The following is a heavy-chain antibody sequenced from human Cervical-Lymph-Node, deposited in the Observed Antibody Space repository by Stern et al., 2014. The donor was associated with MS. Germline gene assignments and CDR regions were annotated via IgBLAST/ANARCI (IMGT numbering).Heavy chain of an antibody. D-gene: IGHD4-17*01. Sequence: EVQLVESGGGLVTPGESLRLSCDASGFTFSHYSINWVRQAPGKGLEWISSISNNSTHTYYADTVEGRFTISRDSAKDSVSLHMVSRRAEDTAVYYCARARVGDYARSPHLDSWGQGTLVTVSS. CDR3: ARARVGDYARSPHLDS. CDR1: GFTFSHYS. CDR2: ISNNSTHT. V-gene: IGHV3-21*01. J-gene: IGHJ4*02.